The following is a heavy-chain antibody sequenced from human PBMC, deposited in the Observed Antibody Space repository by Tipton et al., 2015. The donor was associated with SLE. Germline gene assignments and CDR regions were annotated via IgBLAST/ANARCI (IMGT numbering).Heavy chain of an antibody. CDR3: ARPSSYSGWFDS. Sequence: TLSLTCTVSGGSISSYYWSWIRQPPGKGLEWIGYINYKEGTNYNPSLKSRVTISADTSKNQFSLKLRSVTAADTAVYYCARPSSYSGWFDSWGQGILVTVSS. D-gene: IGHD4-11*01. CDR2: INYKEGT. V-gene: IGHV4-59*07. J-gene: IGHJ5*01. CDR1: GGSISSYY.